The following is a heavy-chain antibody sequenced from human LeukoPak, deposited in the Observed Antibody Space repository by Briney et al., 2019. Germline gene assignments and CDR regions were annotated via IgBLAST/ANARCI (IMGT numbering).Heavy chain of an antibody. V-gene: IGHV3-7*01. CDR2: ISPDGNKK. CDR3: ARDLAYSRLDY. Sequence: GGSPRLSCAVSGLTFSSSWMDWVRQAPGKGLEWVASISPDGNKKYSADSVKGRFTISRDNAENSLYLQMNSLRVEDTAFYYCARDLAYSRLDYWGQGMLVTVSS. CDR1: GLTFSSSW. J-gene: IGHJ4*02. D-gene: IGHD5-18*01.